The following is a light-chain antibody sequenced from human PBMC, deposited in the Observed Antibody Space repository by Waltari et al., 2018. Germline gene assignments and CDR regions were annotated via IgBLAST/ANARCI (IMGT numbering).Light chain of an antibody. V-gene: IGKV1-17*03. CDR2: AAS. CDR3: LQHNSYPYT. CDR1: QGITNY. J-gene: IGKJ2*01. Sequence: DIQMTQSPSAMSASVGDRVTITCRASQGITNYLAWFQQVPGKVPKVLIYAASSLQSGVPSRFSGSGSGTEFTLTINGLQPEDFATYYCLQHNSYPYTFGQGTKLEIK.